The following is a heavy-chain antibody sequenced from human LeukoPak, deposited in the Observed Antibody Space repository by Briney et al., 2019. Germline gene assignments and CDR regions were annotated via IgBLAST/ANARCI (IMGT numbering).Heavy chain of an antibody. V-gene: IGHV3-30*03. CDR2: ISYDGSNK. J-gene: IGHJ6*04. Sequence: GGSLRLSCAASGFTFSNAWMSWVRQAPGKGLEWVAVISYDGSNKYYADSVKGRFTISRDNSKNTLYLQMNSLRAEDTAVYYCARDRGITMVRGVIMHYYYGMDVWGKGTTVTVSS. CDR3: ARDRGITMVRGVIMHYYYGMDV. CDR1: GFTFSNAW. D-gene: IGHD3-10*01.